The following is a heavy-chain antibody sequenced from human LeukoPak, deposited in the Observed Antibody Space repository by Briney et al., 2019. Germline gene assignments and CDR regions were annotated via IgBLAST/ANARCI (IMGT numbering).Heavy chain of an antibody. V-gene: IGHV1-69*06. CDR1: GYTSSNYC. D-gene: IGHD3-16*01. J-gene: IGHJ4*02. CDR3: ARDNDSRDPPHFDY. Sequence: SVKVSCKASGYTSSNYCIHWLRQAPGQGLEWMGGIIPIFGTTNYARKFRGRVTLTADKSTRTAYMELSSLRSEDTAVYYCARDNDSRDPPHFDYWGQGTLVTASS. CDR2: IIPIFGTT.